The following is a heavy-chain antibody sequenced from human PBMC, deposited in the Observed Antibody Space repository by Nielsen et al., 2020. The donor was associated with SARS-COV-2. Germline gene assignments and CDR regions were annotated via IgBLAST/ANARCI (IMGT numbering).Heavy chain of an antibody. CDR3: ARGRSGTYYYGMDV. J-gene: IGHJ6*02. D-gene: IGHD1-26*01. CDR2: ISYDGSNK. Sequence: GESLKISCAASGFTFSSYAMHWVRQAPGKGLEWVAVISYDGSNKYYADSVKGRFTISRDNSKNTLYLQMNSLRAEDTAVYYCARGRSGTYYYGMDVWGQGTTVIVSS. V-gene: IGHV3-30*04. CDR1: GFTFSSYA.